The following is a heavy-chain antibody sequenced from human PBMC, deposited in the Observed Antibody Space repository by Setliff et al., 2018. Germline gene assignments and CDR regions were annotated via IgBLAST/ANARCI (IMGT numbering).Heavy chain of an antibody. CDR2: IYYSGST. V-gene: IGHV4-31*03. CDR3: ARVKAAAVYYYMDV. J-gene: IGHJ6*03. D-gene: IGHD6-13*01. Sequence: SETLSLTCTVSGGSISSGGYYWSWIRQHPGKGLEWIGYIYYSGSTYYNPSLKSRVTISVDTSKNQFSLKLSSVTAADTAVYYCARVKAAAVYYYMDVWGKGTTVTVSS. CDR1: GGSISSGGYY.